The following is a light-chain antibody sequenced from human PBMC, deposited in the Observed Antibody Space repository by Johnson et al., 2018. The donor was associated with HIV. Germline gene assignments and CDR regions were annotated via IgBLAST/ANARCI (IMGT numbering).Light chain of an antibody. V-gene: IGLV1-51*02. CDR2: ENN. Sequence: QSVLTQPPSVSAAPGQKVTISCSGSSSNIVNNYVSWYQQLPGTAPKLLIYENNKRPSGIPDRFSGSKSGTSATLGITGLQTGDEADYYCGTWDSSLSIYVFGIGTKVTVL. CDR3: GTWDSSLSIYV. J-gene: IGLJ1*01. CDR1: SSNIVNNY.